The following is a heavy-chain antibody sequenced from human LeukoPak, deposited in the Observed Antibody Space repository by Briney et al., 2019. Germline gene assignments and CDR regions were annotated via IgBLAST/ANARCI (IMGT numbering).Heavy chain of an antibody. D-gene: IGHD3-10*01. J-gene: IGHJ4*02. CDR2: IIPIFGTA. Sequence: GSSVKVSCKASGGTFSSYAISWVRQAPGQGLEWMGGIIPIFGTANYAQKFQGRVTITADESTSTAYMELSSLRSEDTAAYYCATSPVRGFGELRYHFDYWGQGTLVTVSS. CDR1: GGTFSSYA. CDR3: ATSPVRGFGELRYHFDY. V-gene: IGHV1-69*01.